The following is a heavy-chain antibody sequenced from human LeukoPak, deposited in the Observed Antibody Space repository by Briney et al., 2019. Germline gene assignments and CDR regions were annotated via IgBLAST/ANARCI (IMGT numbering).Heavy chain of an antibody. CDR3: ALLWFGELLYVWNWFDP. J-gene: IGHJ5*02. V-gene: IGHV1-2*02. CDR1: GYTFTGYY. CDR2: INPNSGGT. Sequence: ASVKVSCKASGYTFTGYYMHWVRQAPGQGLEWMGWINPNSGGTNYAQKFQGRVTMTRDTSISTAYMELSRLRSDDTAVYYCALLWFGELLYVWNWFDPWGQGTLVTVSS. D-gene: IGHD3-10*01.